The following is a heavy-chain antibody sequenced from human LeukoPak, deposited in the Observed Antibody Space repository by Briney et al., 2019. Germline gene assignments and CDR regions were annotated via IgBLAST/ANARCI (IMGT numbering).Heavy chain of an antibody. CDR2: TYFSWAN. Sequence: PSDTLSLTCTVSGGSISSSSYCWVWIGHPPGKGLEGRGSTYFSWANYYKPSLNIRVTTSVDTSKNQFTLKRSAVSDEDTDVYYCARPAAAGGWYWFDPWGQGTMVTVSS. CDR1: GGSISSSSYC. D-gene: IGHD6-13*01. CDR3: ARPAAAGGWYWFDP. V-gene: IGHV4-39*01. J-gene: IGHJ5*02.